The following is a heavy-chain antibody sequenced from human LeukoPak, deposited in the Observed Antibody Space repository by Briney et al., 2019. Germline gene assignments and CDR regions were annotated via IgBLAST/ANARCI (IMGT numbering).Heavy chain of an antibody. CDR2: ISYDGSNK. D-gene: IGHD6-19*01. V-gene: IGHV3-30*18. Sequence: GGSLRLSCAASEFTFSSYGMHWVRQAPGKGLEWVAVISYDGSNKYYADSVKGRFIISRDNSKNTLYLQMNSLRAEDTAVYYCAKPPPGLAVAETGWGQGTLVTVSS. J-gene: IGHJ4*02. CDR1: EFTFSSYG. CDR3: AKPPPGLAVAETG.